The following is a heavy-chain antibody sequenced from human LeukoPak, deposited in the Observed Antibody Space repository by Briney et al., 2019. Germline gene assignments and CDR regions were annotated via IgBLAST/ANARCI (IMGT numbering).Heavy chain of an antibody. CDR3: ARVECSGGFCFLSAFDI. Sequence: GGSLRLSCVASGFTFSGYWMNWVRQAPGKGLEWVANIKPDGSQKYYLDSVKGRFTISRDNAKNSVYLQMDSLRAEDTAVYYCARVECSGGFCFLSAFDIWGQGTMVSVSS. D-gene: IGHD2-15*01. V-gene: IGHV3-7*02. J-gene: IGHJ3*02. CDR1: GFTFSGYW. CDR2: IKPDGSQK.